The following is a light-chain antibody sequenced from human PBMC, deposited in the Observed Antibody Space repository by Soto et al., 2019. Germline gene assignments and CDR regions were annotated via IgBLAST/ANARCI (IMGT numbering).Light chain of an antibody. Sequence: EIVMTKSPASLSVYPGDRATLSCRASQNVGSNLAWYQHKPGQAPRLLIYGASSRATGIPDRFSGSGSGTDFTLTISRLEPEDFAVYYCQQYDSSPKTFGQGTKVDI. V-gene: IGKV3-20*01. CDR3: QQYDSSPKT. J-gene: IGKJ1*01. CDR1: QNVGSN. CDR2: GAS.